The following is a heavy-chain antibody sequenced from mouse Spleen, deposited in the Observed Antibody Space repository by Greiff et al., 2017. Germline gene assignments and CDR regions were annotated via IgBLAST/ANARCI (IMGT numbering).Heavy chain of an antibody. V-gene: IGHV5-6*02. J-gene: IGHJ1*03. D-gene: IGHD1-1*01. CDR2: ISSGGSYT. CDR3: ARGGYYGSSSNWYFDV. CDR1: GFTFSSYG. Sequence: EVKLVESGGDLVKPGGSLKLSCAASGFTFSSYGMSWVRQTPDKRLEWVATISSGGSYTYYPDSVKGRFTISRDNAKNTLYLQMSSLKSEDTAMYYCARGGYYGSSSNWYFDVWGTGTTVTVSS.